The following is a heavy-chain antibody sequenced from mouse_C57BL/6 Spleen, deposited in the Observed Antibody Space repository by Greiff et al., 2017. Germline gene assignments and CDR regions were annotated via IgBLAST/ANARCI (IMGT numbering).Heavy chain of an antibody. Sequence: QVQLQQSGAELVRPGTSVKVSCKASGYAFTNYLIEWVKQRPGQGLEWIGVINPGSGGTNYNEKFKGKATLTADKSSSTAYMQLSSLTSEDSAVYFCARGEETAQAYYFDYWGQGTTLTVSS. J-gene: IGHJ2*01. D-gene: IGHD3-2*02. CDR2: INPGSGGT. CDR3: ARGEETAQAYYFDY. CDR1: GYAFTNYL. V-gene: IGHV1-54*01.